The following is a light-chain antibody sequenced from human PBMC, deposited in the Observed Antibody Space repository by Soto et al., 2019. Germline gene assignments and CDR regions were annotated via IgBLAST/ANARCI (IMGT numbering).Light chain of an antibody. V-gene: IGLV2-11*01. J-gene: IGLJ3*02. CDR1: SGDFGGYNF. CDR2: DVS. Sequence: QSALTQPRSVSGSPGQSVTISCTGTSGDFGGYNFVSWYQQHPGKAPTLMIFDVSQRPSGVPDRFSGSKSGNTASLTISGLQADDEADYYFCSYGGSYTWVFGGGTKVTVL. CDR3: CSYGGSYTWV.